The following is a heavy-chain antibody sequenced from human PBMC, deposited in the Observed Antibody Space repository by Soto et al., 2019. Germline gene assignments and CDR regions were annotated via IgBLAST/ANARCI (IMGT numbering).Heavy chain of an antibody. CDR1: GGSISSYY. D-gene: IGHD3-3*01. CDR2: IYYSGST. CDR3: ARASYDFWSGYPETPYYYYYYMDV. V-gene: IGHV4-59*01. J-gene: IGHJ6*03. Sequence: SSETLSLTCTVSGGSISSYYWSWIRQPPGKGLEWIGYIYYSGSTNYNPSLKSRVTISVDTSKNQFSLKLSSVTAADTAVYYCARASYDFWSGYPETPYYYYYYMDVWGKGTTVTVSS.